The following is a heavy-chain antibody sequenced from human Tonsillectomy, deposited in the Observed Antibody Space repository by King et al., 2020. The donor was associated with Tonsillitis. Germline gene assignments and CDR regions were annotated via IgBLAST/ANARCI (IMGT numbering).Heavy chain of an antibody. V-gene: IGHV4-34*01. D-gene: IGHD6-13*01. Sequence: QVQLQQWGAGLLKPSETMSLTCAVYVGSFSVYYWSWIRQPPGKGLEWIGEITHSGSTNYNPSLKIRFTISVDTSKNQFSLRLTSVTAADTAVYYCARGYSSSWYVDYWGQGTLVTVSS. J-gene: IGHJ4*02. CDR2: ITHSGST. CDR3: ARGYSSSWYVDY. CDR1: VGSFSVYY.